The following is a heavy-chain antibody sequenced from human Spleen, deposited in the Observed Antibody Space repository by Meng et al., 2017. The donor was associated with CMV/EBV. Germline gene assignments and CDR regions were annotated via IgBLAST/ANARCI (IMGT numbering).Heavy chain of an antibody. V-gene: IGHV3-30*04. D-gene: IGHD3-9*01. CDR2: ISFDGSNT. Sequence: SRFSFSKSAMHWVRQAPGKGLEWVAIISFDGSNTYYADSVMGRFTISRDNPNNTLYLQMHSLRPEDTALYYCARDPRYSTGYRVLNYWGQGTLVTVSS. CDR3: ARDPRYSTGYRVLNY. CDR1: RFSFSKSA. J-gene: IGHJ4*02.